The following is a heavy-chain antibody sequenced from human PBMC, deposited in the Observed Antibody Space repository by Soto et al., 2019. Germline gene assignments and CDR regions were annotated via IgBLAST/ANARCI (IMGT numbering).Heavy chain of an antibody. D-gene: IGHD1-7*01. CDR1: GFTFSAHY. CDR3: VKVETHHNRDYAH. J-gene: IGHJ4*02. CDR2: SRDKANSYTT. V-gene: IGHV3-72*01. Sequence: GGSLRLSFQSSGFTFSAHYMDWVRQAPGEGLEWVGRSRDKANSYTTGYAASVKGRFTISRDDSRNSLYLQMDSLKTEDTAVYYCVKVETHHNRDYAHWGQGP.